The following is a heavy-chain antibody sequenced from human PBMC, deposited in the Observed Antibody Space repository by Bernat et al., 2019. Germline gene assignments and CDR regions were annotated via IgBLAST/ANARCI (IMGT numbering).Heavy chain of an antibody. CDR1: GGSINNNY. D-gene: IGHD3-16*01. CDR2: IYYSGST. V-gene: IGHV4-59*01. Sequence: QVQLQESGPGLVKPSETLSLTCTVSGGSINNNYWSWIRQSPGKGLEWTGYIYYSGSTNYKPSLKSRVTISLDTSKNQFSLKLSSVTAADTAVYYCARVMRASNICYFDGMDVWGQGTTVTVSS. CDR3: ARVMRASNICYFDGMDV. J-gene: IGHJ6*02.